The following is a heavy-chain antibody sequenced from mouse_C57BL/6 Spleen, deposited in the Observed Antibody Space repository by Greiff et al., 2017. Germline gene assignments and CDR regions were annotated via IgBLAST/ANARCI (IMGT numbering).Heavy chain of an antibody. CDR3: ARDDGYYEGYFDY. V-gene: IGHV1-72*01. D-gene: IGHD2-3*01. CDR2: IDPNSGGT. Sequence: VQLKQPGAELVKPGASVKLSCKASGYTFTSYWMHWVKQRPGRGLEWIGRIDPNSGGTKYNEKFKSKATLTVDKPSSTAYMQLSSLTSEDSAVYYCARDDGYYEGYFDYWGQGTTLTVAS. CDR1: GYTFTSYW. J-gene: IGHJ2*01.